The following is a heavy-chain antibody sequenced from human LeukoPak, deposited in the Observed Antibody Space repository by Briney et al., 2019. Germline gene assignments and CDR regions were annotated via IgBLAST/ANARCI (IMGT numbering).Heavy chain of an antibody. CDR2: IYYSGST. J-gene: IGHJ4*02. V-gene: IGHV4-59*01. CDR3: ARVPRLSGYEFDY. D-gene: IGHD5-12*01. CDR1: GGSISSYY. Sequence: SETLSLTCTVSGGSISSYYWSWIRQPPGKGLEWIGYIYYSGSTNYNPSLKSRVTISVDTSKNQFSLKLSSVTAADTAVYYCARVPRLSGYEFDYWGQGTLVIVSS.